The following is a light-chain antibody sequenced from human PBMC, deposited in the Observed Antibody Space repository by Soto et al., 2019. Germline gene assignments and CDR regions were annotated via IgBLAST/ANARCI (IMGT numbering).Light chain of an antibody. CDR2: DVN. CDR1: TSDVGGYNF. V-gene: IGLV2-14*03. J-gene: IGLJ3*02. Sequence: QSVLTQPASVSGSPGQSIAISCTGTTSDVGGYNFVSWYQHHPGKAPRLLIYDVNIRPSGVSDRLSGSKSGNTASLTISGLQPDDEADYYCSSYSSGSTLVVFGGGTQLTVL. CDR3: SSYSSGSTLVV.